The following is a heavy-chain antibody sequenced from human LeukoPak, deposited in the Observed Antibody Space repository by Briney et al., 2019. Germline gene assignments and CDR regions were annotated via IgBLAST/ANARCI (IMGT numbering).Heavy chain of an antibody. Sequence: PSETLSLTCTGSGGSISSYYWSWIRQPAGKGLEGIGRIYTSGSTNYTPSLKSRVTMSVDTSKAQFSLKLGSVTAADTAVYYCARDPVVGYYYDSSPPYNWFDPWGQGTLVTVSS. CDR1: GGSISSYY. V-gene: IGHV4-4*07. CDR3: ARDPVVGYYYDSSPPYNWFDP. J-gene: IGHJ5*02. CDR2: IYTSGST. D-gene: IGHD3-22*01.